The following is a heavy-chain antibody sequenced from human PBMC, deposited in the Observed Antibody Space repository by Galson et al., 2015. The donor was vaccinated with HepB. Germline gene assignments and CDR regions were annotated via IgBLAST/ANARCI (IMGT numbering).Heavy chain of an antibody. J-gene: IGHJ5*02. D-gene: IGHD5-24*01. CDR3: ARESTNTRGFDP. Sequence: ETLSLTCAVSGSSISTTYWWSWVRQPPGQGLEWIGDIYHSGRTNYNPSHRNRLTISVDKSKNQFSLKLTSVTAADTAVYYCARESTNTRGFDPWGQGTLVTVSS. CDR2: IYHSGRT. V-gene: IGHV4-4*02. CDR1: GSSISTTYW.